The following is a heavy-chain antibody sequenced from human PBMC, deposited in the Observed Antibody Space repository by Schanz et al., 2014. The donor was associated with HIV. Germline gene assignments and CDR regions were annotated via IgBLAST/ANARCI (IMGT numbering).Heavy chain of an antibody. CDR2: TNAQGTSI. D-gene: IGHD3-16*01. CDR1: GVTFSNYW. Sequence: EVQLVESGGGLVQPGGSLRLSCVASGVTFSNYWMTWVRHVSGKGLEWIVYTNAQGTSIYYADSVKGRFTVSRDNARSSMDLQMNSLRDEDTALYYCARDGFYKRNKRFVILFDLWGRGTLVTVSS. J-gene: IGHJ4*02. V-gene: IGHV3-48*02. CDR3: ARDGFYKRNKRFVILFDL.